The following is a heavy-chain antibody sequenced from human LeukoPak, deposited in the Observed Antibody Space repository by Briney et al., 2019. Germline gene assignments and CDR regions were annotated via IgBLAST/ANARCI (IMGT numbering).Heavy chain of an antibody. Sequence: PGGSLRLSCAASGFLFSSSTMNWVRQAPGQGLEWVSYISSGSGTIYYADSVKGRFTVSRDNAKNSLSLQMNSLRAEDTSVYYCAKTGSDWTFDYWGRGALVTVSS. CDR1: GFLFSSST. CDR3: AKTGSDWTFDY. CDR2: ISSGSGTI. D-gene: IGHD6-19*01. J-gene: IGHJ4*02. V-gene: IGHV3-48*04.